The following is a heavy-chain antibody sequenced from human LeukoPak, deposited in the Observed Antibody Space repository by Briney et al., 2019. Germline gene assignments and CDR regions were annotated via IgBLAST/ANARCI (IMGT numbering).Heavy chain of an antibody. CDR2: ISGSGGNT. V-gene: IGHV3-23*01. CDR3: AKVLGYYDSSGYSNFDY. Sequence: PGGSLRLSCAASGFTFSSYAMSWVRQAPGKGLEWVSGISGSGGNTYYADSVKGRFTISRDNSKNTLYLQMNSLRAEDTAVYYCAKVLGYYDSSGYSNFDYWGRGTLVTVSS. CDR1: GFTFSSYA. D-gene: IGHD3-22*01. J-gene: IGHJ4*02.